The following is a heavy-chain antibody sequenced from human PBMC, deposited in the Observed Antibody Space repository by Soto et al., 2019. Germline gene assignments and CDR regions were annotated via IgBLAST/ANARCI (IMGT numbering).Heavy chain of an antibody. J-gene: IGHJ4*02. V-gene: IGHV3-23*01. CDR3: AKGVAFLVAGNFDY. CDR1: GFTFSSYA. CDR2: VSGSGSDT. D-gene: IGHD6-13*01. Sequence: PGGSLRLSCAASGFTFSSYAISWVRQAPGKGLEWVSGVSGSGSDTYIADSVKGRFTISRDNSENTVYLHMNSLRAEDTAVYYCAKGVAFLVAGNFDYWGQGTLVTVSS.